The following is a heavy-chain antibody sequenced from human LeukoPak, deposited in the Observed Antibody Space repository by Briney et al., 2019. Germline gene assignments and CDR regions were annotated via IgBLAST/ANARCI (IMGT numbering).Heavy chain of an antibody. V-gene: IGHV4-61*02. J-gene: IGHJ4*02. CDR1: GGSISSGSYY. D-gene: IGHD3-3*01. CDR2: IYTSGST. CDR3: ARHSYYDFLWDY. Sequence: SQTLSLTCTVSGGSISSGSYYWSWIRQPAGKGLEWIGRIYTSGSTNYNPSLKSRVTISADTSKNQFSLRLGSVTAADTAVYYCARHSYYDFLWDYWGQGTLVTVSS.